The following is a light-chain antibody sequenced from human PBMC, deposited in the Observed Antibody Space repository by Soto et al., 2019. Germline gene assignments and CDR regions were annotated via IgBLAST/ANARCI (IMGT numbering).Light chain of an antibody. CDR2: DVN. Sequence: QSALTQPASVSGSPGQSITISCTGTSSDVGDYDYVSWYQHHPGKAPKLMIYDVNNRPSGVSNRFSGSKSGNTASLTISGLQAEDEADYYCSSCTSSNTYVLFGGGTKVTVL. V-gene: IGLV2-14*03. CDR1: SSDVGDYDY. J-gene: IGLJ2*01. CDR3: SSCTSSNTYVL.